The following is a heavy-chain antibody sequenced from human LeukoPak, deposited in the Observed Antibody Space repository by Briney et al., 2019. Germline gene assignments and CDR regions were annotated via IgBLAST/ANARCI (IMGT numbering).Heavy chain of an antibody. CDR2: INPSGGSTGGST. Sequence: ASVKVSCKASGYTXTDYYIHWVRQAPGQGLDYMGIINPSGGSTGGSTTYAQKFQGRVTMTRDTSTGTVYMELSNLISEDTAVYYCARGGYIYGSFDNWGQGTLVTVSS. CDR1: GYTXTDYY. V-gene: IGHV1-46*01. CDR3: ARGGYIYGSFDN. J-gene: IGHJ4*02. D-gene: IGHD5-18*01.